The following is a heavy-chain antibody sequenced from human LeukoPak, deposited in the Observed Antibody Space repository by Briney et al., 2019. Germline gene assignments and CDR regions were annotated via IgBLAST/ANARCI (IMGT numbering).Heavy chain of an antibody. CDR2: IYYSGST. V-gene: IGHV4-39*01. CDR1: GGSISSGDYY. D-gene: IGHD3-3*01. J-gene: IGHJ3*02. Sequence: PSETLSLTCTVSGGSISSGDYYWSWIRQPPGKGLEWIGSIYYSGSTYYNPSLKSRVTISVDTSKNQFSLKLSSVTAADTAVYYCARRLGYYDFWSGYYNAFDIWGQGTMVTVSS. CDR3: ARRLGYYDFWSGYYNAFDI.